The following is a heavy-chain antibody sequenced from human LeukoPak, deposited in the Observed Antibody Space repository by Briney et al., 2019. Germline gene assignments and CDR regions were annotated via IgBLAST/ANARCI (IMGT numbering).Heavy chain of an antibody. CDR3: ARHSSTWYDFDY. J-gene: IGHJ4*02. CDR2: IYYSYSGST. D-gene: IGHD6-13*01. Sequence: SETLSLTCTVSGGSISSQYWSWIRQPPGKGLEWIGYIYYSYSGSTNYNPSLKSRVTISVDTSKNQFSLKLSSVTAADTAVYYCARHSSTWYDFDYWGQGTLLTVSS. CDR1: GGSISSQY. V-gene: IGHV4-59*08.